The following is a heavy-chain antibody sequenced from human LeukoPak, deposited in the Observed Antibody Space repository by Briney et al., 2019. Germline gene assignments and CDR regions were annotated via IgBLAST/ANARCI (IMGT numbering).Heavy chain of an antibody. V-gene: IGHV1-69*01. J-gene: IGHJ4*02. CDR2: IIPIFGTA. D-gene: IGHD3-22*01. CDR3: ARRAPPSYYYDSSGYLGGPFDY. Sequence: SVKVSCKASGGTFSSYAISWVRQAPGQGLEWMGGIIPIFGTANYAQKFQGRVTITADESTSTAYMELSSLRSEDTAVYYCARRAPPSYYYDSSGYLGGPFDYWGQGTLVTVSS. CDR1: GGTFSSYA.